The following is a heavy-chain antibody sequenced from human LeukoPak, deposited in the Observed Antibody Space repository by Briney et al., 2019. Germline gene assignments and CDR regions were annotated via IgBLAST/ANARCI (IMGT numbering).Heavy chain of an antibody. Sequence: GGSLRLSCAASGFTFSSYAMHWVRQAPGKGLEWVAVISYDGSNKYYADSVKGRFTISRDNAKNSLYLQMNSLRAEDTAVYYCAKDIGGWELLSRFYGMDVWGQGTTVTVSS. J-gene: IGHJ6*02. CDR3: AKDIGGWELLSRFYGMDV. CDR2: ISYDGSNK. CDR1: GFTFSSYA. D-gene: IGHD1-26*01. V-gene: IGHV3-30-3*01.